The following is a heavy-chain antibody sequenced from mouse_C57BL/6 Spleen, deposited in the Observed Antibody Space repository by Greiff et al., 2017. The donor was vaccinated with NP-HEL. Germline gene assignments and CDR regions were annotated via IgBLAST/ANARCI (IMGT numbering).Heavy chain of an antibody. V-gene: IGHV1-26*01. D-gene: IGHD2-10*02. J-gene: IGHJ4*01. CDR1: GYTFTDYY. CDR3: ARKGVWTYYYAMDY. CDR2: INPNNGGT. Sequence: VQLQQSGPELVKPGASVKISCKASGYTFTDYYMNWVKQSHGKSLEWIGDINPNNGGTSYNQKFKGKATLTVDKSSSTAYMELRSLTSEDSAVYYCARKGVWTYYYAMDYWGQGTSVTVSS.